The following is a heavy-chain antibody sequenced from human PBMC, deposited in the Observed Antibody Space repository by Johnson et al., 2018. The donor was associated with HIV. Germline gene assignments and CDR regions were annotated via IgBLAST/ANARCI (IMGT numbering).Heavy chain of an antibody. CDR3: AKGYNWNYCES. Sequence: VQLVESGGGVVQPGRSLRLSCAASGFTFSSYAMSWVRQAPGKGLEWVSAISWNSGSIGYADYVKGRFTISRDNAKNSLYLQMNSLRAEDTALYYCAKGYNWNYCESWGQGTMVTVSS. J-gene: IGHJ3*01. D-gene: IGHD1-7*01. CDR1: GFTFSSYA. V-gene: IGHV3-9*01. CDR2: ISWNSGSI.